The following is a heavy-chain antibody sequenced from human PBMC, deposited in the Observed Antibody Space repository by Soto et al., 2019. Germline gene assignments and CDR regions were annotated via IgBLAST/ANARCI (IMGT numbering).Heavy chain of an antibody. CDR1: GFTFSSYA. CDR3: AKFLGARGRIVVVPAAFDF. Sequence: EVQLLESGGGLVQPGGSLRLSCAASGFTFSSYAMSWVRQAPGKGLEWVSAISGSGGSTYYADSVKGRFTISRDNSKNTLYLQMNSMRAEDTAVYYCAKFLGARGRIVVVPAAFDFGVQGTLVTVSS. J-gene: IGHJ4*02. CDR2: ISGSGGST. V-gene: IGHV3-23*01. D-gene: IGHD2-2*01.